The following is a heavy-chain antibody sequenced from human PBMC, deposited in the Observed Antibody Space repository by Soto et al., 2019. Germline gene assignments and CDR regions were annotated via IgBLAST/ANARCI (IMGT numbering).Heavy chain of an antibody. CDR3: ARDYSSSWYGWIDY. CDR1: GYTFTSYG. V-gene: IGHV1-69*04. Sequence: SVKVSCKASGYTFTSYGISWVRQAPGQGLEWMGRIIPILGIANYAQKFQGRVTITADKSTSTAYMELSSLRSEDTAVYYCARDYSSSWYGWIDYWGQGTLVTVSS. D-gene: IGHD6-13*01. J-gene: IGHJ4*02. CDR2: IIPILGIA.